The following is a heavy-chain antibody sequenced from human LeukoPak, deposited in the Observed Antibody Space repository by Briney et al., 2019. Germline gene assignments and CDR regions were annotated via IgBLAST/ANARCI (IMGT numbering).Heavy chain of an antibody. CDR2: ISPSGGST. D-gene: IGHD1-26*01. Sequence: ASVKVSCKAFGYTFTSNYMHWVRQAPGQGPEWMGVISPSGGSTTYAQKFQGRVTMTRDMSTSTVYMELSSLRSEDTAVYYCARGSGSYKIDYWGQGTLVTVSS. J-gene: IGHJ4*02. CDR3: ARGSGSYKIDY. V-gene: IGHV1-46*01. CDR1: GYTFTSNY.